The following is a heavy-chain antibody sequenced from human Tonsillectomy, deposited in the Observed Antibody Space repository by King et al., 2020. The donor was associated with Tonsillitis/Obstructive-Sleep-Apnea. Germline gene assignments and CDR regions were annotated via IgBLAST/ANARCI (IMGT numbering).Heavy chain of an antibody. CDR2: ISPRDSDI. D-gene: IGHD2-2*01. CDR3: ARLPIGFCISTSCYYMDV. V-gene: IGHV5-51*01. Sequence: QLVQSGAEVKKPGASLKISCKGSGYSFTNYWIGWVRQKPGKGLEWMGIISPRDSDIRYSPSFQGQVTISADKSISTAYLQWSSLKASDTAMYYCARLPIGFCISTSCYYMDVWGKGTTVTVSS. J-gene: IGHJ6*03. CDR1: GYSFTNYW.